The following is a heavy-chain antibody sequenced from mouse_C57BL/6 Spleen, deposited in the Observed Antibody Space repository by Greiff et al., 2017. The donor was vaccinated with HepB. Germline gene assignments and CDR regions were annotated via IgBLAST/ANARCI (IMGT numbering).Heavy chain of an antibody. CDR1: GFTFSSYA. CDR2: ISDGGSYT. CDR3: ARDRTTVLDY. D-gene: IGHD1-1*01. V-gene: IGHV5-4*01. J-gene: IGHJ2*01. Sequence: EVQLQESGGGLVKPGGSLKLSCAASGFTFSSYAMSWVRQTPEKRLEWVATISDGGSYTYYPDNVKGRFTISRDNAKNNLYLQMSNLKSEDTAMYYCARDRTTVLDYWGQGTTLTVSS.